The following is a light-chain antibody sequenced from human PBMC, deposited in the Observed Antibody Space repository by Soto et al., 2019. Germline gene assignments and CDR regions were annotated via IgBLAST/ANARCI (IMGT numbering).Light chain of an antibody. Sequence: EILLTQSPCTLALSPGERATLSCRASQSVSSSSLAWYQQKPGQAPRLLIFGASSRATGIPERFSGSGSGTDFTLTISSLPSEDFEVYYCQQYKKWPRTFGHGTKVDIK. V-gene: IGKV3-20*01. CDR3: QQYKKWPRT. CDR2: GAS. J-gene: IGKJ1*01. CDR1: QSVSSSS.